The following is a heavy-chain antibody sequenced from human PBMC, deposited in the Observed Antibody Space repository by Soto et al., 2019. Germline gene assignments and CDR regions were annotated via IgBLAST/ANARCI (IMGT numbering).Heavy chain of an antibody. CDR3: ARGGFLEWLLSYYGMDV. CDR2: INPNSGGT. J-gene: IGHJ6*02. Sequence: ASVKVSCKASGYTFTGYYMHWVRQAPGQGLEWMGWINPNSGGTNYAQKFQGRVTMTRDTSISTAYMELSRLRSDDTAVYYCARGGFLEWLLSYYGMDVWGQGTTVTVSS. CDR1: GYTFTGYY. V-gene: IGHV1-2*02. D-gene: IGHD3-3*01.